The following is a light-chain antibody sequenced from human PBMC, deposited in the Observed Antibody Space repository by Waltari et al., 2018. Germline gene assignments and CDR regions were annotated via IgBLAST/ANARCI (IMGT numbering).Light chain of an antibody. CDR2: EVS. J-gene: IGLJ3*02. V-gene: IGLV2-14*01. CDR3: SSYTSSSTLV. Sequence: QSALTQPASVSGSPGQSITISCTGTSSDVGGYNYVSWYQQHPGKAPKLMIYEVSNRPSGFSNRFSGSKSGNTASLTISGVQAEDEADYYCSSYTSSSTLVFGGGTKLTVL. CDR1: SSDVGGYNY.